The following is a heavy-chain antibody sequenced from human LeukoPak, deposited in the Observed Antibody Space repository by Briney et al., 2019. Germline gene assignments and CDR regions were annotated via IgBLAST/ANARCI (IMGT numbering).Heavy chain of an antibody. CDR2: INYGGTT. V-gene: IGHV4-39*02. D-gene: IGHD3-10*01. J-gene: IGHJ4*02. Sequence: SETLSLTCAVSGGSISSSNYYWSWIRQPPGRELEWIASINYGGTTYYKPSLKSRVTISVDTSKNHFSLRPSSVTAADTAVYLCARYVVSGSGRYYFDYWGQGSLVTVSS. CDR3: ARYVVSGSGRYYFDY. CDR1: GGSISSSNYY.